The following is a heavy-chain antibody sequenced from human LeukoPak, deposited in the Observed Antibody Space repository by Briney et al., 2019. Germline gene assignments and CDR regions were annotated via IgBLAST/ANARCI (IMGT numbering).Heavy chain of an antibody. CDR2: INGGYGNT. J-gene: IGHJ4*02. CDR3: ASPGGDSEGPIDY. CDR1: GYTFTSYA. D-gene: IGHD3-10*01. V-gene: IGHV1-3*01. Sequence: ASVKVSCKASGYTFTSYAMNWVRQAPGQRLEWMGWINGGYGNTKYSQKFQDRVTITRDTSASTAYMELSRLRSDDTAVYYCASPGGDSEGPIDYWGQGTLVTVSS.